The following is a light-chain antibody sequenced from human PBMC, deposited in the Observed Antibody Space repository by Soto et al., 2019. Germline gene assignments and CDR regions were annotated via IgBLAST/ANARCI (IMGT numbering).Light chain of an antibody. V-gene: IGKV1-5*01. CDR2: AAS. J-gene: IGKJ1*01. Sequence: DIQMTQSPSTLSASVGDRVTITCRASQSISSWLAWYQQKPGKAPKVLIYAASSLESGVPSRFSGSGSGTEFSLTISSLQPDDFATYYYQQYNHYWTFGQGTKVDIK. CDR3: QQYNHYWT. CDR1: QSISSW.